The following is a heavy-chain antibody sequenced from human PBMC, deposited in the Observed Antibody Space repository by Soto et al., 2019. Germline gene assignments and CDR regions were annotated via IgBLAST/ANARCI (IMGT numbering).Heavy chain of an antibody. D-gene: IGHD3-22*01. CDR3: ARGGTGDSSGYYPWAFDI. Sequence: SETLSLTCTVSGGSISSGGYYWSWIRQHPGKGLEWIGYIYYSGSTYYNPSLKSRVTISVDTSKNQFSLKLSSVTAADTAVYYCARGGTGDSSGYYPWAFDIWGQGTMVTVSS. J-gene: IGHJ3*02. CDR2: IYYSGST. CDR1: GGSISSGGYY. V-gene: IGHV4-31*03.